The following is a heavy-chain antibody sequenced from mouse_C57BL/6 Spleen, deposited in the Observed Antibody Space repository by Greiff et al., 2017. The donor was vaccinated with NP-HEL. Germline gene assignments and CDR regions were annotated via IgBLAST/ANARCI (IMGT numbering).Heavy chain of an antibody. J-gene: IGHJ1*03. CDR2: IYPRDGST. Sequence: VQLQQSDAELVKPGASVKISCKVSGYTFTDHTIHWMKQRPEQGLEWIGYIYPRDGSTKYHEQFKGKATLTADKSSSPAYMQLNSLTSEDSAVYFCARSPNWLNWYFDVWGTGTTVTVSS. D-gene: IGHD4-1*01. CDR3: ARSPNWLNWYFDV. CDR1: GYTFTDHT. V-gene: IGHV1-78*01.